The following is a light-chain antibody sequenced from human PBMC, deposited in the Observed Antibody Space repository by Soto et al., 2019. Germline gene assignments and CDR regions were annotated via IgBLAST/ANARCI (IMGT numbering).Light chain of an antibody. CDR3: QQYNNWPLT. CDR2: GAS. CDR1: QGINSN. J-gene: IGKJ4*01. V-gene: IGKV3-15*01. Sequence: EIVMTQSPATLPVSPGDRASLSCRASQGINSNLAWSQQKPAKAPRVLIYGASTSATGIPSSFSGSGSVTEFTLSISSLHSDVSAVDYGQQYNNWPLTCSGGTKVESK.